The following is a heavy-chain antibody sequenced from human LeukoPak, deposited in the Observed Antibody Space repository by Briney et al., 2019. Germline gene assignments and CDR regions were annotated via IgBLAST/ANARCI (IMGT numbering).Heavy chain of an antibody. CDR1: GFTFASYA. Sequence: GRSLRLSCAGSGFTFASYAVHWVRQAPGKRLEWVAFISSDGTTEHYRDSVKGRFTISRDNAKNLLYLQLSSLRAEDTAVYYCARLLGDCSTTRCYSGYGMDVWGQGTTVIVSS. V-gene: IGHV3-30-3*01. D-gene: IGHD2-2*01. CDR3: ARLLGDCSTTRCYSGYGMDV. CDR2: ISSDGTTE. J-gene: IGHJ6*02.